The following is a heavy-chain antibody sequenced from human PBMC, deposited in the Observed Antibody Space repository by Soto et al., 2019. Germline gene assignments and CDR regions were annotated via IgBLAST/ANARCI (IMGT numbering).Heavy chain of an antibody. CDR1: GFTFSSYA. CDR3: ANLDSSSWYVAFDI. D-gene: IGHD6-13*01. J-gene: IGHJ3*02. V-gene: IGHV3-23*01. CDR2: ISGSGGST. Sequence: GGSLRLSCAASGFTFSSYAMSWVRQAPGKGLEWVSGISGSGGSTYYADSVKGRFTISRDNSKNTLYLQMNSLRAEDTAVYYCANLDSSSWYVAFDIWGQGTMVTVSS.